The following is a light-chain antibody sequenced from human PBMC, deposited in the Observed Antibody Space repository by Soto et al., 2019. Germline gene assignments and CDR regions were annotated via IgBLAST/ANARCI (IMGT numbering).Light chain of an antibody. CDR1: QSVGSN. V-gene: IGKV3-15*01. J-gene: IGKJ3*01. CDR2: GAS. CDR3: QQYDNLPLT. Sequence: ERVMTQSPATLSVSPGERATLSCRASQSVGSNLAWYPQKPGQAPRLLIFGASSRATGVPARFSGSGSGTEFTLTINSLQSEDFAVYFCQQYDNLPLTFGPGTKVDIK.